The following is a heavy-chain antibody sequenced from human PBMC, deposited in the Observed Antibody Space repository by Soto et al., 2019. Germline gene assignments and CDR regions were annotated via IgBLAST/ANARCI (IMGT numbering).Heavy chain of an antibody. CDR3: ARQYCSGGSCYSPWFDP. D-gene: IGHD2-15*01. Sequence: PGGSLRLSCAASGFTFSSYWMHWVRQAPGKGLVWVSRINSDGSSTSYADSVKGRFTISRDNAKNTLYLQMNSLRAEDTAVYYCARQYCSGGSCYSPWFDPWGQGTLVTVSS. J-gene: IGHJ5*02. CDR2: INSDGSST. V-gene: IGHV3-74*01. CDR1: GFTFSSYW.